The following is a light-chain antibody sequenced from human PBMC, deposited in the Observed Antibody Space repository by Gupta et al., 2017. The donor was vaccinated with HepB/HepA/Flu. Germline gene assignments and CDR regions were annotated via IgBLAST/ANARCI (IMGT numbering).Light chain of an antibody. V-gene: IGLV3-21*04. CDR1: NIGLKC. CDR2: YDN. Sequence: SSVLTQPPSLSVAAGETARITCGGDNIGLKCVPWYQQRTGQAPVLVIYYDNNRPSGIPERFSGSNSENTATLTISRVEAGDEADYYCQVGNANSVVFGGGTKLTVL. CDR3: QVGNANSVV. J-gene: IGLJ3*02.